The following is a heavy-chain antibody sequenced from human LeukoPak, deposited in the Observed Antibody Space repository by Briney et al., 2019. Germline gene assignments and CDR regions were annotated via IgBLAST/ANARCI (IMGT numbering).Heavy chain of an antibody. CDR1: GFTFSSYE. J-gene: IGHJ4*02. CDR3: AKGDGAAGTDY. D-gene: IGHD6-13*01. V-gene: IGHV3-48*03. CDR2: ISSSGRTT. Sequence: PGGSLRLSCAASGFTFSSYEMNWVRQAPGKGLEWISYISSSGRTTHYADSVKGRFTISRDNARNSLYLQMNSLRAEDTAVYYCAKGDGAAGTDYWGQGTLVTVSS.